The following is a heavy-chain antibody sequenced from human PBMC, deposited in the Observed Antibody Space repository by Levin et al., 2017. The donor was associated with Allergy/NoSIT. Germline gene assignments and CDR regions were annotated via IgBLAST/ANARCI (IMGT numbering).Heavy chain of an antibody. CDR3: SGGDSRQYYYDGMDV. J-gene: IGHJ6*02. CDR2: ISGSGGST. V-gene: IGHV3-23*01. Sequence: GGSLRLSCAASGFTFSSYAMSWVRQAPGKGLEWVSAISGSGGSTYYADSVKGRFTISRDNSKNTLYLQMNSLRAEDTAVYYCSGGDSRQYYYDGMDVWGQGTTVTVSS. CDR1: GFTFSSYA. D-gene: IGHD2-21*02.